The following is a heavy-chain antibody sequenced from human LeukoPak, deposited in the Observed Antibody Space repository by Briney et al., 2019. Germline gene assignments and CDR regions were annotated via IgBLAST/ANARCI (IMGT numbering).Heavy chain of an antibody. Sequence: GGSLRLSCAASGFTFSSYSMNWVRQAPGRGLEWVSYISGSSGTTYYADPVQGRFTISRDNAKNSLYLQMNSLRAEDTAVYYCARDSSSWYYWGQGALVTVSS. V-gene: IGHV3-48*01. CDR3: ARDSSSWYY. J-gene: IGHJ4*02. CDR2: ISGSSGTT. CDR1: GFTFSSYS. D-gene: IGHD6-13*01.